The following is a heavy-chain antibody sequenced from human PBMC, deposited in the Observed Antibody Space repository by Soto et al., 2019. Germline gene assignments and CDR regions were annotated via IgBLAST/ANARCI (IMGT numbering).Heavy chain of an antibody. V-gene: IGHV3-48*01. CDR3: ARVEMVRGVIIYYYYMDV. D-gene: IGHD3-10*01. J-gene: IGHJ6*03. CDR1: GYTFNSYS. Sequence: GGSLRLSCAASGYTFNSYSMNWVRQAPGKGLEWVSYISSSSSTIYYADSVKGRFTISRDNAKNSLYLQMNSLRAEDTAVYYCARVEMVRGVIIYYYYMDVWGKGTTVTVSS. CDR2: ISSSSSTI.